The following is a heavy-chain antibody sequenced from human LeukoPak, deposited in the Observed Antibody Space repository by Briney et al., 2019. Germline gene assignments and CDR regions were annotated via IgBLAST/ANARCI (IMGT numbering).Heavy chain of an antibody. V-gene: IGHV4-59*01. CDR3: ARDRYNWNDASDAFDI. CDR1: GGSISSYC. J-gene: IGHJ3*02. D-gene: IGHD1-20*01. Sequence: SETLSLTCTVSGGSISSYCWSWIRQPPGKGLEWIGYIYYSGSTNYNPSLKSRVTISVDTSKNQFSLKLSSVTAADTAVYYCARDRYNWNDASDAFDIWGQGTMVTVSS. CDR2: IYYSGST.